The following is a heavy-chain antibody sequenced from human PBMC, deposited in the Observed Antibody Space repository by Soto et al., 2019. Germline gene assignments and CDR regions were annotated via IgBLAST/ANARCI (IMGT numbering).Heavy chain of an antibody. V-gene: IGHV6-1*01. J-gene: IGHJ6*02. CDR1: GDSVCSNSAA. Sequence: PSQTLSLTCAISGDSVCSNSAAWNWIRQSPSRGLEWLGRTYYRSKWYNDYAVSVKSRITINPDTSKNQFSLQLNSVTPEDTAVYYCARGGVRGVIKGPYYYGMDVWGQGTTVTVSS. CDR2: TYYRSKWYN. D-gene: IGHD3-10*01. CDR3: ARGGVRGVIKGPYYYGMDV.